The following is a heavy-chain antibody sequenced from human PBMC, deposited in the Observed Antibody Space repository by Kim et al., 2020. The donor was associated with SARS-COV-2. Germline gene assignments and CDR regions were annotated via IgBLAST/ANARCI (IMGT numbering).Heavy chain of an antibody. CDR3: ARETLRFNWFDP. J-gene: IGHJ5*02. V-gene: IGHV3-21*01. CDR1: GFTFSSYS. Sequence: GGSLRLSCAASGFTFSSYSMNWVRQAPGKGLEWVSSISSSSSYIYYADSVKGRFTISRDNAKNPLYLQMNSLRAEDTAVYYCARETLRFNWFDPWGQGTLVTVSS. CDR2: ISSSSSYI. D-gene: IGHD5-12*01.